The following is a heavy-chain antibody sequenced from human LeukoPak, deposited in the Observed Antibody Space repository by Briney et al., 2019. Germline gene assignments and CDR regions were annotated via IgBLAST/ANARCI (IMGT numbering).Heavy chain of an antibody. Sequence: SETLSLTCTVSGGSISSGSYYWSWIRQPAGKGLEWLGRIYTSGSTNYNPSLKSRVTISVDTSKNQFSLKLSSVTAADTAVYYCAREDDYGDYPYGMDVWGQGTTVTVSS. D-gene: IGHD4-17*01. J-gene: IGHJ6*02. V-gene: IGHV4-61*02. CDR2: IYTSGST. CDR3: AREDDYGDYPYGMDV. CDR1: GGSISSGSYY.